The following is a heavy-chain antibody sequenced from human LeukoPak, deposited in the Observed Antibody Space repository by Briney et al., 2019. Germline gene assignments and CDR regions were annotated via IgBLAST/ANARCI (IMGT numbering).Heavy chain of an antibody. V-gene: IGHV3-23*01. D-gene: IGHD6-13*01. Sequence: PGGSLRLSCAASGFTFSSYAMSWVRQAPGKGPERVSGISGSGGSTYYADSVKGRFTISRDNSKNTLYLQMNSLRAEDTAVYYCAKVGAAAYYYYYMDVWGKGTTVTVSS. CDR1: GFTFSSYA. CDR3: AKVGAAAYYYYYMDV. J-gene: IGHJ6*03. CDR2: ISGSGGST.